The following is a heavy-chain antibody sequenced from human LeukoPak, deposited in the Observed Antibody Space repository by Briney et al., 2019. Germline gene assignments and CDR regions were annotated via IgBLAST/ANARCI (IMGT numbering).Heavy chain of an antibody. J-gene: IGHJ3*02. CDR2: ISVYSGNT. CDR3: VRVIRNSSSWYAMVDAFDI. Sequence: AAVKVSCKASGYTFTDYYMHWVRQAPGQGLEWMGWISVYSGNTNYIQKIQDRVTMTTDTSTSTAYMELRSLTSDDTAVYYCVRVIRNSSSWYAMVDAFDIWGQGTMVTVSS. D-gene: IGHD6-13*01. V-gene: IGHV1-18*04. CDR1: GYTFTDYY.